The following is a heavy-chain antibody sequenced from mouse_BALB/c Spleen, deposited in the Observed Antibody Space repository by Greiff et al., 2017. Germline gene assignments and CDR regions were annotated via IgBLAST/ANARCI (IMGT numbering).Heavy chain of an antibody. D-gene: IGHD4-1*01. Sequence: EVQLQQSGAELVKPGASVKLSCTASGFNIKDTYMHWVKQRPEQGLEWIGRIDPANGNTKYDPKFQGKATITADTSSNTAYLQLSSLTSEDTAVYYCAKLAYYAMDYWGQGTSVTVSS. CDR2: IDPANGNT. CDR3: AKLAYYAMDY. V-gene: IGHV14-3*02. CDR1: GFNIKDTY. J-gene: IGHJ4*01.